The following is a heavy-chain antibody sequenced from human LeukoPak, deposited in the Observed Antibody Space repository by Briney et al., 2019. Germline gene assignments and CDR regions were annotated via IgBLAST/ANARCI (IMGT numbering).Heavy chain of an antibody. CDR3: ARDAAQGSGGVIIRPYYFDY. D-gene: IGHD3-10*01. V-gene: IGHV1-46*01. J-gene: IGHJ4*02. CDR2: INPSGGST. CDR1: GYTFTSYY. Sequence: ASVKVSCKASGYTFTSYYMHWVRQAPGQGLEWMGIINPSGGSTSYAQKFQGRVTMTRDTSTSTVYMELSSLRSEDTAVYYCARDAAQGSGGVIIRPYYFDYWGQGTLVTVSS.